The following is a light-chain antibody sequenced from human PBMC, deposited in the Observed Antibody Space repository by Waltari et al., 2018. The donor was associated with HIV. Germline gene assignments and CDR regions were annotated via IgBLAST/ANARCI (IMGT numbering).Light chain of an antibody. Sequence: QVVLTQAPSASASLGTSVNFTCTLSSGHSSYDIAWHQQPPGKGPRYLMKLHSDGSHNRGDGIPYRCSGSSSWAELHLIISSLHSDDEADYYCQTWGSGIVIFGGGTKLTVL. CDR3: QTWGSGIVI. CDR2: LHSDGSH. CDR1: SGHSSYD. V-gene: IGLV4-69*01. J-gene: IGLJ2*01.